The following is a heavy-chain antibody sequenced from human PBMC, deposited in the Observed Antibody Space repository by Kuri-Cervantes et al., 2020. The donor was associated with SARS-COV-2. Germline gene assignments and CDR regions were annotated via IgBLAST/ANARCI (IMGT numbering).Heavy chain of an antibody. CDR1: GFTFSSYSMN. Sequence: GSLRLSCAASGFTFSSYSMNWVRQAPGKGLEWIGSIYYSGSTYYNPSLKSRVTISVDTSKNQSSLKLSSVTAADTAVYYCARDSLSGWPDDWGQGTLVTVSS. J-gene: IGHJ4*02. V-gene: IGHV4-59*05. D-gene: IGHD6-19*01. CDR2: IYYSGST. CDR3: ARDSLSGWPDD.